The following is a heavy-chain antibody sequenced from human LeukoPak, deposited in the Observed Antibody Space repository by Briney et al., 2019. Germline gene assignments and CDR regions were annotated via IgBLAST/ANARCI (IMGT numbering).Heavy chain of an antibody. CDR1: GFTFSDYN. CDR3: ASGFNSDY. CDR2: INSDGSIT. Sequence: GGSLRLSCAASGFTFSDYNMNWVRQAPGKGLVWVSRINSDGSITNYADSVKGRFTISRDNAKNTLYLQMNSLRAEDTAVYYCASGFNSDYWGHGTLVTVSS. J-gene: IGHJ4*01. D-gene: IGHD2/OR15-2a*01. V-gene: IGHV3-74*01.